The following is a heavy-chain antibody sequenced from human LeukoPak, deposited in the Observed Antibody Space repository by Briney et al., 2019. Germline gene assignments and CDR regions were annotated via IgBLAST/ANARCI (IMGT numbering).Heavy chain of an antibody. CDR3: ASSGVVPAADDAFDI. J-gene: IGHJ3*02. Sequence: LRLSCAASGFTFSSYAMSWVRQPPGKGLEWIGYIYHSGSTYYNPSLKSRVTISVDRSKNQFSLKLSSVTAADTAVYYCASSGVVPAADDAFDIWGQGTMVTVSS. CDR2: IYHSGST. V-gene: IGHV4-30-2*01. CDR1: GFTFSSYA. D-gene: IGHD2-2*01.